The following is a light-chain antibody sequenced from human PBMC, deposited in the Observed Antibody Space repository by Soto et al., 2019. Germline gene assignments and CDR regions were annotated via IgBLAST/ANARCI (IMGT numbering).Light chain of an antibody. CDR1: QSISYN. V-gene: IGKV3-11*01. J-gene: IGKJ2*01. CDR2: DAS. Sequence: EIVLTQSPATLSLSPGERAPLSCRASQSISYNLAWYQQKPGQAPRLLIYDASNRATGVPARFSGSGSGTDFTLSISSLEPEDFAVYYCQQRGDWPLYTFGQGSRLEIK. CDR3: QQRGDWPLYT.